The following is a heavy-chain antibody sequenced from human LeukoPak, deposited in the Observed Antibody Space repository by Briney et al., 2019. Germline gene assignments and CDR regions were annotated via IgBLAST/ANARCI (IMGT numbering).Heavy chain of an antibody. Sequence: WVRQPPGKGLEWIGSIHYSGSTYYNTSLKSRVTISVDTSKNQFSLKLSSVTAADTAVYYCASPSIVGATGRRNDAFDIWGQGTMVAVFS. D-gene: IGHD1-26*01. CDR3: ASPSIVGATGRRNDAFDI. V-gene: IGHV4-39*01. CDR2: IHYSGST. J-gene: IGHJ3*02.